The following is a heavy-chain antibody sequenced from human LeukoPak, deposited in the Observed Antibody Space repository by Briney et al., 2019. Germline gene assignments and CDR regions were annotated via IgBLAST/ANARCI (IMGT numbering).Heavy chain of an antibody. CDR3: ARATHDYGDYVDYYYYGMDV. Sequence: RGSLRLSCAASGFTFSSYSMNWVRQAPGKGLEWVSSISSSSSYIYYADSVKGRFTISRDNAKNSLYLQMNSLRAEDTAVYYCARATHDYGDYVDYYYYGMDVWGKGTTVTVSS. V-gene: IGHV3-21*01. J-gene: IGHJ6*04. CDR2: ISSSSSYI. D-gene: IGHD4-17*01. CDR1: GFTFSSYS.